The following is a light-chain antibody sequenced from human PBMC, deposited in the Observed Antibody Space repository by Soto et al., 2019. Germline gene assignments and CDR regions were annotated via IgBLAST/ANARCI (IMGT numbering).Light chain of an antibody. CDR3: SSYTSSSTLV. J-gene: IGLJ2*01. Sequence: QSALTQPASVSGSPGQSITIYFTGTSSDVGGYNYVSWYQQHPGKAPKLMIYDVSNRPSGVSNRFSGSKSGNTASLTISGLQAEDEADYYCSSYTSSSTLVFGGGTKLTV. CDR1: SSDVGGYNY. CDR2: DVS. V-gene: IGLV2-14*01.